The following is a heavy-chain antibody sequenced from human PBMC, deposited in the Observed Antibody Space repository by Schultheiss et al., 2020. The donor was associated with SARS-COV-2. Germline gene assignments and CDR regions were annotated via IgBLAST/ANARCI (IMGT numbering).Heavy chain of an antibody. CDR1: GFTFSSYA. V-gene: IGHV3-23*01. J-gene: IGHJ6*03. CDR3: ARSASSIAARGHYYYYYMDV. CDR2: ISGSGGST. D-gene: IGHD6-6*01. Sequence: GGSLRLSCAASGFTFSSYAMSWVRQAPGKGLEWVSAISGSGGSTYYADSVKGRFTISRDNSKNTLYLQMNSLRAEDTAVYYCARSASSIAARGHYYYYYMDVWGKGTTVTVSS.